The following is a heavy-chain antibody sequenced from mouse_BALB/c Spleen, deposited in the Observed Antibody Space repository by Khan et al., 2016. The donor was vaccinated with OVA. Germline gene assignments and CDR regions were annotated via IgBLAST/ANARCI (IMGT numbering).Heavy chain of an antibody. J-gene: IGHJ1*01. CDR2: IAPATSNT. V-gene: IGHV14-3*02. D-gene: IGHD2-3*01. CDR3: ARPSYDPRDFEV. Sequence: EVQLKQSGAELVKPGASVKLSCTASGFNIKDTYMHWVKQRPEQGLEWIGWIAPATSNTQYDPKFQGKATITSDTSSNTSYLQFNSLTSEDTAVYYCARPSYDPRDFEVWGAGTTVTVSS. CDR1: GFNIKDTY.